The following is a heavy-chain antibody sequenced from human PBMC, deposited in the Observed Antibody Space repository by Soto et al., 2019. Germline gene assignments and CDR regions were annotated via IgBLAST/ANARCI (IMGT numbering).Heavy chain of an antibody. V-gene: IGHV2-5*02. CDR1: GFSLTTSGVG. CDR2: IYWDDDK. D-gene: IGHD5-18*01. J-gene: IGHJ5*01. CDR3: AHFRYNYGLQWFDS. Sequence: SGPTLVNPTQTLTLTCTFSGFSLTTSGVGVGWIRQPPGKALEWLALIYWDDDKHYSPSLKTRLTITKDTSKNQVILTMTNMDPVDTATYYCAHFRYNYGLQWFDSRGQGTPVTVSS.